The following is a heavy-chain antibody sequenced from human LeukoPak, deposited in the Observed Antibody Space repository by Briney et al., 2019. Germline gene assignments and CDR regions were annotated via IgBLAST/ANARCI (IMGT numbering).Heavy chain of an antibody. J-gene: IGHJ4*02. Sequence: PGGSLRRSGVASGFTFSSYEMNWVRQVPGKALEWVSYIDFGGRIIKYADHVKGRFTISRDNAKNSVYLQMNSLRAEDTAVYYCARGIGLERRYFQFDYWGQGILLTVSS. CDR2: IDFGGRII. CDR3: ARGIGLERRYFQFDY. V-gene: IGHV3-48*03. D-gene: IGHD1-1*01. CDR1: GFTFSSYE.